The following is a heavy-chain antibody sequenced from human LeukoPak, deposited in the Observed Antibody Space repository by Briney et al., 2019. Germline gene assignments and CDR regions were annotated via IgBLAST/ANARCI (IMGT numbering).Heavy chain of an antibody. J-gene: IGHJ5*02. D-gene: IGHD1-14*01. V-gene: IGHV4-59*01. CDR1: GGSISSYY. CDR2: IYYSGST. Sequence: PSETLSLTCTVSGGSISSYYWSWIRQPPGKGLEWIGYIYYSGSTNYNPSLKSRVTISVDTSKNQFSLKLSSVTAADTAVYYCARAQTAPNWFDPWGQGTLATVSS. CDR3: ARAQTAPNWFDP.